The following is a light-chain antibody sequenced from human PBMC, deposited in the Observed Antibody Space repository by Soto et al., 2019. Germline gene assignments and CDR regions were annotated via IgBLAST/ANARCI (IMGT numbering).Light chain of an antibody. CDR3: QQYYTYAT. Sequence: DIQLTQPPSTLSASLGDRLTLTCRARQSISSWLAWYQQKAGKAPKLLIYDASTLESGVPSRFSGSGSGSEFNFTITGLQPDDFATYFCQQYYTYATFGHGTRLEIK. CDR2: DAS. J-gene: IGKJ5*01. V-gene: IGKV1-5*01. CDR1: QSISSW.